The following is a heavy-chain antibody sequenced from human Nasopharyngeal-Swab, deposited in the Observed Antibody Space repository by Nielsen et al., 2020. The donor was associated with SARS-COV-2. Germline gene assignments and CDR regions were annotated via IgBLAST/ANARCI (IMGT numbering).Heavy chain of an antibody. D-gene: IGHD2-15*01. CDR3: ARGARGFLLWYFDL. CDR2: ISWNSGSI. Sequence: SLKISCAASGFTFDDYAMHWVRQAPGKGLEWVSGISWNSGSIGYADSVKGRFTISRDNAKNSLYLQMNSLRAEDTAVYYCARGARGFLLWYFDLWGRGTLVTVSS. J-gene: IGHJ2*01. CDR1: GFTFDDYA. V-gene: IGHV3-9*01.